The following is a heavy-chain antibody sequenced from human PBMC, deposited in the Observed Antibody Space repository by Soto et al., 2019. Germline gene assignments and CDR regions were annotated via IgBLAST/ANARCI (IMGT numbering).Heavy chain of an antibody. CDR2: IYRTGST. J-gene: IGHJ4*02. CDR1: GGSFTSNNW. V-gene: IGHV4-4*02. CDR3: AGRDPGTSVDY. D-gene: IGHD1-7*01. Sequence: LSLTCAVSGGSFTSNNWWTWVRQPPGQGLEWIGEIYRTGSTNYNPSLKSRVTISLDKSENQFSLKVTSLTAADTAVYYCAGRDPGTSVDYWGQGTLVTV.